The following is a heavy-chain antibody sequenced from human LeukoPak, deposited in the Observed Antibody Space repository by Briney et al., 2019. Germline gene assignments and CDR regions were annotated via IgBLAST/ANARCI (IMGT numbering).Heavy chain of an antibody. V-gene: IGHV4-34*01. J-gene: IGHJ6*03. Sequence: SETLSLTCGVSGGSFSGYYCSWIRQPPGKGLEWIGEIDHSGSTNYNPSPKNRVTISVDTSKNHFSLRLSSVTAADTAVYYCARVVSYSSGWYHYYYMDVWDKGTTVTASS. CDR2: IDHSGST. D-gene: IGHD6-19*01. CDR3: ARVVSYSSGWYHYYYMDV. CDR1: GGSFSGYY.